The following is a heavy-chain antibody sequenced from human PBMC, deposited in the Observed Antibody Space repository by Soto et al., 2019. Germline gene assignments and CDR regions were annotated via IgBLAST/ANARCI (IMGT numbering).Heavy chain of an antibody. J-gene: IGHJ6*02. Sequence: QVQLQQWGAGLLKPSETLSLTCAVYGGSFSGYYWSWIRQPPGKGLEWIGEINHSGSTNYNPSLKSRVTISVDTSKYQFSLKLRAVTAADTAVYYCARATGSDIVVAPIGRSYYGMDVWGQGTTVTVSS. D-gene: IGHD2-2*01. CDR3: ARATGSDIVVAPIGRSYYGMDV. CDR1: GGSFSGYY. CDR2: INHSGST. V-gene: IGHV4-34*01.